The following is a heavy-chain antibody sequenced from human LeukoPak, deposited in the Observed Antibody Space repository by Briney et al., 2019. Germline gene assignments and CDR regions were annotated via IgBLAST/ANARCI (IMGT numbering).Heavy chain of an antibody. V-gene: IGHV1-2*02. CDR3: ARFRAARLWDWFDP. Sequence: GASVKVSCKASGYTFTSYGISWVRQAPGQGLEWMGWINPNSGGTNYAQKFQGRVTMTRDTSISTAYMELSRLRSDDTAVYYCARFRAARLWDWFDPWGQGTLVTVSS. CDR2: INPNSGGT. CDR1: GYTFTSYG. D-gene: IGHD6-6*01. J-gene: IGHJ5*02.